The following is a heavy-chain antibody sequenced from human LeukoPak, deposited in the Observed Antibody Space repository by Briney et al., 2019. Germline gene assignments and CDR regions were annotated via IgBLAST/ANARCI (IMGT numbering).Heavy chain of an antibody. CDR3: ATHLGDCTSTSCYRGGFDP. CDR2: IYYSGST. Sequence: SETLSLTCTVSGGSISSYYWSWIRQPPGKGLEWIGYIYYSGSTNYNPSLKSRVTISVDTSKNQFSLKLRSVTAADTAVYYCATHLGDCTSTSCYRGGFDPWGQGTLVTVSS. D-gene: IGHD2-2*01. CDR1: GGSISSYY. J-gene: IGHJ5*02. V-gene: IGHV4-59*08.